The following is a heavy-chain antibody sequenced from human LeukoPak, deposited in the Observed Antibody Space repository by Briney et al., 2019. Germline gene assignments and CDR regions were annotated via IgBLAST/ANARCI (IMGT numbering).Heavy chain of an antibody. CDR3: ARRRCSSSSCFKDY. V-gene: IGHV3-11*04. Sequence: GGSLRLSCAASGFTFSDYYMSWIRQAPGKGLEWVSYISSSGSTIYYADSVKGRFTISRDNAKNSLYLQMNSLRAEDTAVYYCARRRCSSSSCFKDYWGQGTLVTVSS. CDR2: ISSSGSTI. CDR1: GFTFSDYY. J-gene: IGHJ4*02. D-gene: IGHD2-2*01.